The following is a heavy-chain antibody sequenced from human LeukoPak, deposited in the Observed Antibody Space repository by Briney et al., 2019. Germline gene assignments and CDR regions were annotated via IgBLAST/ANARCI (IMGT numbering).Heavy chain of an antibody. D-gene: IGHD2/OR15-2a*01. CDR1: GFTFSSYS. CDR2: ISSSSYI. J-gene: IGHJ5*02. Sequence: PGGSLRLSCAASGFTFSSYSMNWVRQAPGKGLEWVSSISSSSYIYYADSVKGRFTISRDNAKNSLYLQMNSLRAEDTAVYYCARVGTHTFYDEAGWFDPWGQGTLVTVSS. CDR3: ARVGTHTFYDEAGWFDP. V-gene: IGHV3-21*01.